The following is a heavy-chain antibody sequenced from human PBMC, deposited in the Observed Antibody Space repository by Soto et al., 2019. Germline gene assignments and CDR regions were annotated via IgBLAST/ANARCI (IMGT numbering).Heavy chain of an antibody. CDR2: IIPIFGTA. V-gene: IGHV1-69*05. CDR1: GGTFSSYA. Sequence: SVKVSCKASGGTFSSYAISWVRQSPGQGLEWMGGIIPIFGTANYAQKFQGRVTMTRDTSTSTVYMELSSLRSEDTAVYYCARAPLNSNIWEDPFDIWGQGTMVIVSS. CDR3: ARAPLNSNIWEDPFDI. D-gene: IGHD6-13*01. J-gene: IGHJ3*02.